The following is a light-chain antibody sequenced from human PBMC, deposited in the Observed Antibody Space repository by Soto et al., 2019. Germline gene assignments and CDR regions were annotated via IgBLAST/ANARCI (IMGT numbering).Light chain of an antibody. Sequence: SALTQTASVSWSPGQSITISCTGTSRDVGNYIFVSWYRQHPGKAPKLMIYDINNRPSGVSNRFSGSKSGKTASMTISGLNAEEGAAYSGVSYTATAAYVLGTGTKVTVL. J-gene: IGLJ1*01. CDR2: DIN. V-gene: IGLV2-14*01. CDR3: VSYTATAAYV. CDR1: SRDVGNYIF.